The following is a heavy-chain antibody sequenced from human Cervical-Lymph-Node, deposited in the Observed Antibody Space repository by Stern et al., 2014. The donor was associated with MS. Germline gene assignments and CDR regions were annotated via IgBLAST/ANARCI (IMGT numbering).Heavy chain of an antibody. CDR2: IIPVVGTA. CDR1: GSPFSRYG. Sequence: QVQLVQSGAEVRKPGSSVKVSCKASGSPFSRYGISWVRQAPGQGLEWMGGIIPVVGTADYAEQCQGRVTITADGSTSTAYMELSSLTSADTAVYYCARGPYNRDFFEYWGQGTLVTVSS. J-gene: IGHJ4*02. D-gene: IGHD1-1*01. CDR3: ARGPYNRDFFEY. V-gene: IGHV1-69*01.